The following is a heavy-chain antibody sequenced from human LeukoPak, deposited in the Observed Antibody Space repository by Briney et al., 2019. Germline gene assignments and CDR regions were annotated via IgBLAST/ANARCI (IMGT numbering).Heavy chain of an antibody. J-gene: IGHJ4*02. Sequence: PSQTLPLTCTVSGGSISSGNYYWSWIRQSAGKGLEWIGRTYPSGDTNYNPSLKSRVTISIDTSKNQFSLKLSSVTAADTAVYYCARDCSSTSQSYFDYWGQGTLVTASS. CDR3: ARDCSSTSQSYFDY. CDR2: TYPSGDT. D-gene: IGHD2-2*01. V-gene: IGHV4-61*02. CDR1: GGSISSGNYY.